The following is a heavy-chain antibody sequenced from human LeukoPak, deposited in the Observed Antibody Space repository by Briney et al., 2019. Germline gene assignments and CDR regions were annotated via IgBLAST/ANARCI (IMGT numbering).Heavy chain of an antibody. Sequence: HPGGSLRLSCAASGFTFSNYWMAWVRQAPGKGPGWVANINLDGSQKYYVDSVKGRFTISRDNAENSLYLQMNSLRAEDTALYYCARKRPNYFDYWGQGTLVTVSS. CDR1: GFTFSNYW. V-gene: IGHV3-7*01. CDR2: INLDGSQK. CDR3: ARKRPNYFDY. J-gene: IGHJ4*02.